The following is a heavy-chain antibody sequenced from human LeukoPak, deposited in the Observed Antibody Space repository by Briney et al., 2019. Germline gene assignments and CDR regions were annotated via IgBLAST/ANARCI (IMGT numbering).Heavy chain of an antibody. CDR3: ARDKDVYFDY. CDR1: GFTFSSYA. V-gene: IGHV3-64*01. Sequence: PGGSLRLSCAASGFTFSSYAMHWVRQAPGKGLEYVSAISSNGGSTSYANSVKGRFTISRDSSKNTLYLQMGSLRAEDMAVYYCARDKDVYFDYWGQGTLVTVSS. CDR2: ISSNGGST. J-gene: IGHJ4*02.